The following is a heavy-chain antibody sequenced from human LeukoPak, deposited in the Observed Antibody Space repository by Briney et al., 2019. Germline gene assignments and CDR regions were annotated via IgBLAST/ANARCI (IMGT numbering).Heavy chain of an antibody. V-gene: IGHV1-2*04. J-gene: IGHJ4*02. D-gene: IGHD3-16*02. Sequence: ASVRDSCKASGYTFTAYYMHWVRQAPGQGLEWMGWINPNSGGTNYAQKFKDWVTLTRDTSINTTYMELSRLASDVTAVYFCARGTPGSYLGYWGQGTLVTVSP. CDR2: INPNSGGT. CDR3: ARGTPGSYLGY. CDR1: GYTFTAYY.